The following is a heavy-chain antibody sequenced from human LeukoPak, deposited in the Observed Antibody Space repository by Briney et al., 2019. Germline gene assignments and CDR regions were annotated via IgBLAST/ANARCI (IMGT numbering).Heavy chain of an antibody. Sequence: SETLSLTCTVSGGSISSSSYYWGWIRQPPGKGLEWIGSIYYSGSTYYNPSLKSRVTISVDTSKNQFSLKLTSVTAADTAVYYCARHSAHSSTNDAFDMWGQGTLVIVSS. J-gene: IGHJ3*02. CDR1: GGSISSSSYY. D-gene: IGHD6-13*01. CDR3: ARHSAHSSTNDAFDM. CDR2: IYYSGST. V-gene: IGHV4-39*01.